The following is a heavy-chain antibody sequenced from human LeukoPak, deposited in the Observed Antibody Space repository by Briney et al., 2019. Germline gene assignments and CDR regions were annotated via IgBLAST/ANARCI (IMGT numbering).Heavy chain of an antibody. CDR1: GYTFTSYD. D-gene: IGHD5-24*01. Sequence: ASVKVSCKASGYTFTSYDINWVRQATGQGLEWMGWMNPNSGNTGCAQKFQGRVTMTRNTSISTAYMELSSLRSEDTAVYYCARMASGHPLDALFNWFDPWGQGTLVTVSS. V-gene: IGHV1-8*01. J-gene: IGHJ5*02. CDR3: ARMASGHPLDALFNWFDP. CDR2: MNPNSGNT.